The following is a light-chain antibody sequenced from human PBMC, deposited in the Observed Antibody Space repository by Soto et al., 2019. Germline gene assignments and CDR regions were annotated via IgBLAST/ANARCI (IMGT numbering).Light chain of an antibody. CDR3: QQRSNWPPPT. J-gene: IGKJ4*01. Sequence: EIVLTQSPGTLSLSPGEGATLSCRASQSVSSNFLAWYQQKPGQAPRLLIYDASNRATGIPARFSGSGSGTDFTLTISSLEPEDFAVYYCQQRSNWPPPTFGGGTKVDIK. CDR1: QSVSSN. CDR2: DAS. V-gene: IGKV3-11*01.